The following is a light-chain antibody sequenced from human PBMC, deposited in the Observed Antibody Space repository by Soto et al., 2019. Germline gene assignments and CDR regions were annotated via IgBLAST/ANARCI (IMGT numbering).Light chain of an antibody. CDR2: EVT. CDR3: VSHISVAYRSIYV. J-gene: IGLJ1*01. Sequence: QYALTQPASVSGSPGQSITISCTGTSSDIGVYDYVSWYQQHPGKAPKLIIYEVTNRPSGLSNRFSGSKSDNTASLTISGLQAEDEADYYCVSHISVAYRSIYVFGTGTKLTVL. V-gene: IGLV2-14*01. CDR1: SSDIGVYDY.